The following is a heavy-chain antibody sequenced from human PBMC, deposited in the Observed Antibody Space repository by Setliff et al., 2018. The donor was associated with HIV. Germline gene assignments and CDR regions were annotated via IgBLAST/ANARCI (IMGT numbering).Heavy chain of an antibody. CDR1: GYTFTNYY. CDR2: IYPGGARR. J-gene: IGHJ4*02. Sequence: ASVKVSCKASGYTFTNYYMHWVRQAPGQGLKWMGIIYPGGARRSYAQKFQGRVTMTWDTSTSTVYMELSSLRSEDTAFYYCARSAHDSETGYWGQGTLVTVSS. CDR3: ARSAHDSETGY. V-gene: IGHV1-46*01. D-gene: IGHD5-12*01.